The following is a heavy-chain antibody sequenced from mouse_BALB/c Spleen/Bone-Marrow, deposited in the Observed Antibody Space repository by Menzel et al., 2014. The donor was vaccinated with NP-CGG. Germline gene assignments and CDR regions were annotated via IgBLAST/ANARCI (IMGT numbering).Heavy chain of an antibody. Sequence: VQLKHSGAELVKPGASVKLSCTASGFNIEDTYMHWVKRRPEQGLEWIGRIDPANGNTKYDPKFQGKATITADTSSNTAYLQLRSLTSEDTAVYYCAEITTAAYYVMDYWGQGTSVTVSS. V-gene: IGHV14-3*02. CDR3: AEITTAAYYVMDY. CDR2: IDPANGNT. CDR1: GFNIEDTY. D-gene: IGHD1-2*01. J-gene: IGHJ4*01.